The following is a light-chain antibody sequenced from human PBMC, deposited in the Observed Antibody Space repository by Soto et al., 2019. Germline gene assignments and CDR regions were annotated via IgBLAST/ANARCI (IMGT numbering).Light chain of an antibody. J-gene: IGLJ7*01. CDR3: CSYGGTNIL. V-gene: IGLV2-23*03. Sequence: QSVLTQPASVSGSPGQSITISCTGTSSGLGTYNLVSWYQQHPGKAPKLMIYEGTKRPSGVSNRFSGSTSGNTASLTVSGLQGEDEADYYCCSYGGTNILFGGGTQLTVL. CDR2: EGT. CDR1: SSGLGTYNL.